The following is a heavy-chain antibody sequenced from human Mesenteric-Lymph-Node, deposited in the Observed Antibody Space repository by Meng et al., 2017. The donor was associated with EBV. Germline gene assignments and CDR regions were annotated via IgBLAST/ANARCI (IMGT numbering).Heavy chain of an antibody. D-gene: IGHD6-19*01. Sequence: VEVQGAGPGLVEPSETLSLTCTVSGGSISSYHWNWIRQPPGKGLEWIGHIYYSGSTNYNPSLKSRVTISVDTSKNQFYLKLSSVTAADTAVYYCARDSRGMYYFDYWSQGTLVTVSS. J-gene: IGHJ4*02. CDR1: GGSISSYH. CDR2: IYYSGST. V-gene: IGHV4-59*12. CDR3: ARDSRGMYYFDY.